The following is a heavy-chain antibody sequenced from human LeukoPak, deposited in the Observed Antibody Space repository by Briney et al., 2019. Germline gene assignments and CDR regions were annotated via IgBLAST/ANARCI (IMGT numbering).Heavy chain of an antibody. CDR1: GFTFSIYS. CDR2: ISSSSYI. V-gene: IGHV3-21*01. Sequence: GGSLRLSCAASGFTFSIYSMNWVRQAPGKGLEWVSSISSSSYIYYADSVKGRFTISRDNAKNSLYLQMNSLRAEDTAVYYCARDVGTIFGVVSTPIDYWGQGTLVTVSS. J-gene: IGHJ4*02. CDR3: ARDVGTIFGVVSTPIDY. D-gene: IGHD3-3*01.